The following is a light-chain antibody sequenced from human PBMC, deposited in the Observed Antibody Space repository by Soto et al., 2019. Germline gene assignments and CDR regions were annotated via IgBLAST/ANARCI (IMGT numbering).Light chain of an antibody. V-gene: IGKV3-15*01. Sequence: EIVMTQSPATLSVSPGERASLSCRASQSVSGNLAWYQQKPGQAPRLLIYGASTRATGIPARFSGRGSGTELTLTISSMQSEDFAVYCCHQYNNWPPSTFGQGTLLEIK. CDR3: HQYNNWPPST. CDR2: GAS. CDR1: QSVSGN. J-gene: IGKJ5*01.